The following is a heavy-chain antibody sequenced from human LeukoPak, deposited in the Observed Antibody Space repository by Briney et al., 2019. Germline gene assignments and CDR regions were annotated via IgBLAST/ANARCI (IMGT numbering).Heavy chain of an antibody. Sequence: ASVKVSCKASGGTFSSYAISWVRQAPGQGLEWMGRIIPIFGTANYAQKFQGRVTITADKSTSTAYMELSSLRSEDTAVYYCARDEGYCSNTSCYNYWGQGTLVTVSS. D-gene: IGHD2-2*02. CDR3: ARDEGYCSNTSCYNY. CDR1: GGTFSSYA. V-gene: IGHV1-69*06. CDR2: IIPIFGTA. J-gene: IGHJ4*02.